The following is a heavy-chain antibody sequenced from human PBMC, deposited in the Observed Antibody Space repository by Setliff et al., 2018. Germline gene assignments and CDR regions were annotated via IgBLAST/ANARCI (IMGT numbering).Heavy chain of an antibody. Sequence: PGGSLRLSCAASGFTFSSYEMNWVRQAPGKGLEWISYISSGGSSIYYANSVKGRFTISRDNAKNSLYLQMNSLRGEDTGVYYCANYEQRPRNLDYWGQGTLVTVSS. J-gene: IGHJ4*02. CDR3: ANYEQRPRNLDY. D-gene: IGHD3-3*01. CDR2: ISSGGSSI. V-gene: IGHV3-48*03. CDR1: GFTFSSYE.